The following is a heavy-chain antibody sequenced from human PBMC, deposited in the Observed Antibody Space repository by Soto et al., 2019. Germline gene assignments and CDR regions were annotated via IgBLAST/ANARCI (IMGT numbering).Heavy chain of an antibody. CDR1: GFTFRSFG. V-gene: IGHV3-30*18. D-gene: IGHD6-13*01. J-gene: IGHJ6*02. CDR3: AKDVGQQLVLNYGMDV. Sequence: QVQLVESGGGVIQPGTPLSLSCGSSGFTFRSFGMYWVSQAPGKGLEWVAVVSYDGNHKYYTDSVKGRFTVSRDNAKNMLYLQMNSVRGEDTAVYYCAKDVGQQLVLNYGMDVWGQGTTVTVSS. CDR2: VSYDGNHK.